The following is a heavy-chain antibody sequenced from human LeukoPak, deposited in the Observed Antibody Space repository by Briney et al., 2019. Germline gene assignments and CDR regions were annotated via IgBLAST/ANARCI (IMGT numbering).Heavy chain of an antibody. D-gene: IGHD1-26*01. CDR1: GFTFDDYA. CDR3: AKGVVGATPYYFDY. J-gene: IGHJ4*02. V-gene: IGHV3-9*01. CDR2: ISWNSGSI. Sequence: GGSLRLSCAASGFTFDDYAMHWVRQAPGKGLEWVSGISWNSGSIGYADSVKGRFTISRDNAKNSLYLQMNSPRAEDTALYYCAKGVVGATPYYFDYWGQGTLVTVSS.